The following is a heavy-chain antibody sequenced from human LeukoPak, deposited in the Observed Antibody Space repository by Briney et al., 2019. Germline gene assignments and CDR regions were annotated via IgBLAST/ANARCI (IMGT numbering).Heavy chain of an antibody. V-gene: IGHV5-51*01. Sequence: GESLKISCKCSGYSFTGYWIAWVRQMPGKGLEWMGIIYPADSDTRYSPSFQGQVTMSADKSISTAYLQWSSLKASDTAMYYCAKLDTESYYFDYWGQGTLVTVSS. CDR3: AKLDTESYYFDY. D-gene: IGHD5-18*01. J-gene: IGHJ4*02. CDR2: IYPADSDT. CDR1: GYSFTGYW.